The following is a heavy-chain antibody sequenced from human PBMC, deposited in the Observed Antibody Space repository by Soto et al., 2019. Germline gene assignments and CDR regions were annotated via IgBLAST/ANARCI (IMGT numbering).Heavy chain of an antibody. Sequence: PGGSLRLSCAASGFTFSSYLMHWVRQAPGKGLVWVSRINGDGSSTSYADSMKGRFTISRDNAKNTLYLQMNSLRAEDTAVYSCARDASYYDNSGYYRPFDYWGQGTLVTVSS. J-gene: IGHJ4*02. CDR2: INGDGSST. D-gene: IGHD3-22*01. V-gene: IGHV3-74*01. CDR1: GFTFSSYL. CDR3: ARDASYYDNSGYYRPFDY.